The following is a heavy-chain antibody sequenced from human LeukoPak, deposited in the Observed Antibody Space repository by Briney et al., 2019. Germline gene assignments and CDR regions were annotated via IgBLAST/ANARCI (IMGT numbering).Heavy chain of an antibody. Sequence: GGSLRLSRAASGFTFSSYIMNWVRQPPGKGLEWVTSISSSSRYIYYAGSVKGRFTISRDNAKNSLYLQMNSLRAEDTAVYYCARGGADILTQHDYWGQGTLVTVSS. V-gene: IGHV3-21*01. D-gene: IGHD3-9*01. CDR2: ISSSSRYI. CDR3: ARGGADILTQHDY. CDR1: GFTFSSYI. J-gene: IGHJ4*02.